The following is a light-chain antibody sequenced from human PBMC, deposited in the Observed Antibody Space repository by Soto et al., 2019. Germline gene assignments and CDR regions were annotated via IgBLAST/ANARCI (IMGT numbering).Light chain of an antibody. V-gene: IGKV3-20*01. J-gene: IGKJ1*01. CDR3: QQYGSSPPRT. CDR1: QSVSSSY. CDR2: GAS. Sequence: EFGLTQSPGTLSLSPGERATLSCRASQSVSSSYLAWYQQKPGQAPRLLIYGASSRATGIPDRFSGSGSGTDFTLTISRLEPEDFAVYYCQQYGSSPPRTFGQGTKVDIK.